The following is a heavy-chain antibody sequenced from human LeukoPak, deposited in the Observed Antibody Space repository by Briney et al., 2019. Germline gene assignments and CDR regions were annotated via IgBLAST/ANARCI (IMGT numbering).Heavy chain of an antibody. J-gene: IGHJ6*03. V-gene: IGHV3-7*03. CDR3: AKGGIHRGYYYYYMDV. Sequence: GGSLRLSCAASGFTFSDYWMNWVRQAPGKGLEWVANIKQDGGETYYADSVKGRFTISRDNAKKSLYLQMNSLRAEDTALYYCAKGGIHRGYYYYYMDVWGKGTTVTISS. CDR1: GFTFSDYW. D-gene: IGHD6-13*01. CDR2: IKQDGGET.